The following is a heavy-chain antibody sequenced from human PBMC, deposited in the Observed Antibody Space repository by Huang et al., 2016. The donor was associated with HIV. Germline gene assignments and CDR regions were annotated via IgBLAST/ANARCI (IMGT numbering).Heavy chain of an antibody. D-gene: IGHD3-3*01. Sequence: QPRLQESGPGLVKPSETLSLTCTVSGVSVTRSPWYWVWVRQSPGKGLEWIASINYDGSTYYKSSLKSRLTTSLDTSKNQFSLKLTSVTAAETAVYFCARDIAIFGEPLDSWGQGTAVTVSS. V-gene: IGHV4-39*01. CDR3: ARDIAIFGEPLDS. CDR2: INYDGST. J-gene: IGHJ4*02. CDR1: GVSVTRSPWY.